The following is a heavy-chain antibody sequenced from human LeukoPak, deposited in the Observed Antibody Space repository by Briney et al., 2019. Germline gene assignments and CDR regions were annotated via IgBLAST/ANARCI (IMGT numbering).Heavy chain of an antibody. J-gene: IGHJ4*02. CDR3: TTDPMIVVVARY. D-gene: IGHD3-22*01. Sequence: SWIRQAPGKGLEWVGRIKSKTDGGTTDYAAPVKGRFTISRDDSKNTLYLQMNSLKTEDTAVYYCTTDPMIVVVARYWGQGTLVTVSS. CDR2: IKSKTDGGTT. V-gene: IGHV3-15*01.